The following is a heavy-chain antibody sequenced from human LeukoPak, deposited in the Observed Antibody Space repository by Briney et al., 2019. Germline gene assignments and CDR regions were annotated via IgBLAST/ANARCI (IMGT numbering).Heavy chain of an antibody. CDR1: GFTFSSYS. CDR2: ISSSSSYI. V-gene: IGHV3-21*01. J-gene: IGHJ4*02. Sequence: GGSLRLSCAASGFTFSSYSMNWVRQAPGKGLEWVSSISSSSSYIYYADSVKGRFTISRDNAKNSLYLQMNSLRAEDTAVYYCASGYSSGWYEGCLDYWGQGTLVTVSS. CDR3: ASGYSSGWYEGCLDY. D-gene: IGHD6-19*01.